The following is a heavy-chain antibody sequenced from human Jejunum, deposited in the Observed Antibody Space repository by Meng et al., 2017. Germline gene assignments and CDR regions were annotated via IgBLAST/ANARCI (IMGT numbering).Heavy chain of an antibody. CDR3: ARDRETRRMDL. D-gene: IGHD1-26*01. V-gene: IGHV3-33*01. Sequence: GESLKISCVASGLTFTSHGIHWVRQAPGKGLEWVGIMWSDGSNEYSADSVKGRFTISRDNSKNTLYPQINSLRAEDTAVYYCARDRETRRMDLWGQGTTVTVSS. J-gene: IGHJ6*02. CDR1: GLTFTSHG. CDR2: MWSDGSNE.